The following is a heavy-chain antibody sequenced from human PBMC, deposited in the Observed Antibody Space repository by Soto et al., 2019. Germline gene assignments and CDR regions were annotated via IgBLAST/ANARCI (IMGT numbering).Heavy chain of an antibody. J-gene: IGHJ4*02. CDR3: AKARTDYYDSSGYAVDY. V-gene: IGHV3-23*01. CDR1: GFTFSSYA. CDR2: ISGSGGST. Sequence: EVQLLESGGGLVQPGGSLRLSCAASGFTFSSYAMSWVRQAPGKGLEWVSAISGSGGSTYYADSVKGRFTICRDNSKNPMYMQMNSIRAEHTEVHYCAKARTDYYDSSGYAVDYWGQGTLVTVTS. D-gene: IGHD3-22*01.